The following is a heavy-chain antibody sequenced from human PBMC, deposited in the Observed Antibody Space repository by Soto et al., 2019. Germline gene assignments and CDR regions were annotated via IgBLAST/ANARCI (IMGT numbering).Heavy chain of an antibody. CDR1: GCTFTGYY. CDR2: INPNSGGT. J-gene: IGHJ4*02. Sequence: ASVKVSCKASGCTFTGYYMHWVRQAPGQGLEWMGWINPNSGGTNYAQKFQGWVTMTRDTSISTAYMELSRLRSDDTAVYYCARVRCSGGSCYFDYWGQGTLVTVSS. CDR3: ARVRCSGGSCYFDY. D-gene: IGHD2-15*01. V-gene: IGHV1-2*04.